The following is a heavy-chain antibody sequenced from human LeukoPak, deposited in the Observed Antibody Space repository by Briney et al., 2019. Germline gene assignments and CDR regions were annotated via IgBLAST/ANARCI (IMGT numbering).Heavy chain of an antibody. D-gene: IGHD2-15*01. V-gene: IGHV1-69*04. CDR3: ARDVSGGTSWFDP. CDR2: IIPILGIA. CDR1: GGTFSSYA. J-gene: IGHJ5*02. Sequence: SVKVSCKASGGTFSSYAISWVRQAPGQGLEWMGRIIPILGIANYAQKFQGRVTITADKSTSTAYMELSSLRSEDTAVYYCARDVSGGTSWFDPWGQGTLVTVSS.